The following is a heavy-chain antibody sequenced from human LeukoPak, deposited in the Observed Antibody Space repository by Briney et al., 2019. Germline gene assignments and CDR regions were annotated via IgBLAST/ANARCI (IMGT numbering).Heavy chain of an antibody. V-gene: IGHV4-59*01. CDR2: IYYSGST. J-gene: IGHJ5*02. Sequence: KPSETLSLTCTVSGGSISSYYWSWIRQPPGKGLEWIGYIYYSGSTNYNPSLKSRVTISVDTSKNQFSLKLSSVTAADPAVYYCARGASGSYFWFDPWGQGTLVTVSS. CDR1: GGSISSYY. D-gene: IGHD1-26*01. CDR3: ARGASGSYFWFDP.